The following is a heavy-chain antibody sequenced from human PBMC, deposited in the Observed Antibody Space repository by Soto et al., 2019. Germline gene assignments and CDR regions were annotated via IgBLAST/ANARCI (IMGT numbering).Heavy chain of an antibody. V-gene: IGHV3-23*01. J-gene: IGHJ6*02. D-gene: IGHD1-1*01. CDR2: IGGSGGNT. CDR3: AKDGQLTSYYYYAMDV. Sequence: EVQLLESGGGLVQPGGSLRLSCAASGFTFSSYAMSWVRQAPGKGLEWVPAIGGSGGNTYYADSVKGRFTISRDNSKNPLYLQMTRLRAEETAVYYCAKDGQLTSYYYYAMDVWGQGTTVTVSS. CDR1: GFTFSSYA.